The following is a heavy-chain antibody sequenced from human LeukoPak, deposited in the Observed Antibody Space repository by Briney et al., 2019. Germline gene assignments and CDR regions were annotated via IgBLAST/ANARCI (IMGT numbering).Heavy chain of an antibody. D-gene: IGHD3-10*01. CDR1: GYSFSDYY. V-gene: IGHV1-2*02. Sequence: ASVTVSCKASGYSFSDYYMHWVRQAPGQGLEWMGWINPNSGGTNYAQKFQGRVTMTRDTSISTAYMELSRLRSDDTAVYYCARLETVVRALDYWGQGTLVTVSS. CDR3: ARLETVVRALDY. CDR2: INPNSGGT. J-gene: IGHJ4*02.